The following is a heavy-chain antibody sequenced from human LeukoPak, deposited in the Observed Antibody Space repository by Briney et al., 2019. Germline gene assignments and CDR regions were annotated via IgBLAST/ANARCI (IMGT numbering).Heavy chain of an antibody. D-gene: IGHD2-2*01. Sequence: GESLKISCKGSGYSFTSYWIGWVRQMPGKGLEWMGIIYPGDSDTRYSPSFQGQVTISADKSISTAYLQWSSLKASDTAMYYCARRYCSSTSCPWAFDIWGQGTMVTVSS. V-gene: IGHV5-51*01. J-gene: IGHJ3*02. CDR1: GYSFTSYW. CDR2: IYPGDSDT. CDR3: ARRYCSSTSCPWAFDI.